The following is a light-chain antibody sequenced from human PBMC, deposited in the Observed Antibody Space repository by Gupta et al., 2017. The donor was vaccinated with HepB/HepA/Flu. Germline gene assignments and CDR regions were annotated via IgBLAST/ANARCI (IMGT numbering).Light chain of an antibody. CDR2: GNS. CDR3: QSYDSSLRAYVV. Sequence: HSVLTQPPSVSGAPGQRVTISCTGSSSNIGAGYDVHWYQHLPGTAPKLLIYGNSNRPSGVPDRFSGSKSGISASLAITGLQAEEEADYYCQSYDSSLRAYVVFGGGTKLTVL. V-gene: IGLV1-40*01. CDR1: SSNIGAGYD. J-gene: IGLJ2*01.